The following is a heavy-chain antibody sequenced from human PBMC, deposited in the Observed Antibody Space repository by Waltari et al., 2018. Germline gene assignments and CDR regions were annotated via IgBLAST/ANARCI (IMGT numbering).Heavy chain of an antibody. J-gene: IGHJ4*02. CDR3: ATALLVVVAATRTTTDY. CDR2: FDPEDGET. D-gene: IGHD2-15*01. CDR1: GYTRTELS. Sequence: VQRVQSGAEVKKPGASVKVSGKVSGYTRTELSMHWVRQAPGKGLEWMGGFDPEDGETIYAQKFQGRVTMTEDTSTDTAYMELSSLRSEDTAVYYCATALLVVVAATRTTTDYWGQGTLVTVSS. V-gene: IGHV1-24*01.